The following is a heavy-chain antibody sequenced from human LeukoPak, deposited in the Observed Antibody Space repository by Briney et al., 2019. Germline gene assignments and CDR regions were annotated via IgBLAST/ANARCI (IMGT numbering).Heavy chain of an antibody. D-gene: IGHD4-17*01. J-gene: IGHJ3*02. Sequence: SEILSLTCSVSGGSISSTSYYWGWVRQPPGKGLEWIGYIYYSGNTNYNPSLKSRVTISVDTSKNQFSLKLSSVTAADTAVYYCARDLTTVTKGFDIWGQGTMVTFSS. CDR3: ARDLTTVTKGFDI. CDR2: IYYSGNT. V-gene: IGHV4-61*01. CDR1: GGSISSTSYY.